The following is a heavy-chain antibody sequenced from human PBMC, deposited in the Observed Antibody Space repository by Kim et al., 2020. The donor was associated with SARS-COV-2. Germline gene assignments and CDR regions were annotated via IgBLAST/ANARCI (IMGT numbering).Heavy chain of an antibody. V-gene: IGHV4-39*01. CDR2: IYYSGST. CDR1: GGSISSSSYY. CDR3: ARLHDGSSWFYYYGMDV. J-gene: IGHJ6*02. Sequence: SETLSLTCTVSGGSISSSSYYWGWIRQPPGKGLEWIGSIYYSGSTYYNPSLKSRVTISVDTSKNQFSLKLSSVTAADTAVYYCARLHDGSSWFYYYGMDVWGQGTTVTVSS. D-gene: IGHD6-13*01.